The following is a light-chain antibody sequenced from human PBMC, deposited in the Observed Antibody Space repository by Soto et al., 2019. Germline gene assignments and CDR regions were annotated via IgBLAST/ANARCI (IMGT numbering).Light chain of an antibody. J-gene: IGKJ4*01. CDR2: AAS. CDR1: QDISSH. Sequence: DIQLTQSPSFLSASVGDRVTITCRASQDISSHLAWYQQKPGKAPKLLIYAASTLQSGVPSGFGGSGSGAEFTLTITSLQPEDFATYYCQQVKTYPLTFGGGTKVEIK. V-gene: IGKV1-9*01. CDR3: QQVKTYPLT.